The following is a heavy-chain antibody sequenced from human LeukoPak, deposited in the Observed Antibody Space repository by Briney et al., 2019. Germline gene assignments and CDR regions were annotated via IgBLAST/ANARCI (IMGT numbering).Heavy chain of an antibody. V-gene: IGHV1-8*03. CDR1: GYTFTSYD. CDR2: MNPNSGNT. CDR3: ARGLDCTNGVCYDMSLFDP. J-gene: IGHJ5*02. Sequence: ALVKVSCKASGYTFTSYDINWVRQATGQGLEWMGWMNPNSGNTGYAQKFQGRVTITRNTSISTAYMGLSSLRSEDTAVYYCARGLDCTNGVCYDMSLFDPWGQGTLVTVSS. D-gene: IGHD2-8*01.